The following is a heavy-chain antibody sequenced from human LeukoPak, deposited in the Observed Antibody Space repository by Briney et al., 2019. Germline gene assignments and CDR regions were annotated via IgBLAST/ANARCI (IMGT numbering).Heavy chain of an antibody. V-gene: IGHV3-15*01. Sequence: GGSLRLSCAASGLTFRDAWMSWVRQSPGKGLEWVCRIKSHVDGGTRDYAAPVKGNFTISRDNSTSTVYLDIKSLKVEDTGVYYCTTRSGQGGYDRNAFDIWGQGTTVTVSS. J-gene: IGHJ3*02. CDR2: IKSHVDGGTR. CDR1: GLTFRDAW. D-gene: IGHD5-12*01. CDR3: TTRSGQGGYDRNAFDI.